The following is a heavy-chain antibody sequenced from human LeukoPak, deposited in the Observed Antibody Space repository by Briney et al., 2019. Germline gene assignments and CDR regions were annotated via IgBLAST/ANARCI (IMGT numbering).Heavy chain of an antibody. D-gene: IGHD6-19*01. CDR2: IKQDGSEK. CDR3: ARELPAEWLADY. Sequence: GGSLRLSCAASGFTFRSYWMSWVRQAPGKGLEWVANIKQDGSEKYCVDSVKGRFTISRDNAKNSLYLQMNSLRAEDTAVYYRARELPAEWLADYWGQGTLVTVSS. V-gene: IGHV3-7*04. J-gene: IGHJ4*02. CDR1: GFTFRSYW.